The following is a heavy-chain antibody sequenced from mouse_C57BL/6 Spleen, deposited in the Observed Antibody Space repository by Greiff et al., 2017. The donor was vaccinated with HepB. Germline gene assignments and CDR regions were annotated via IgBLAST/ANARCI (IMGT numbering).Heavy chain of an antibody. Sequence: EVQLQQSGPELVKPGASVKIPCKASGYTFTDYNMDWVKQSHGKSLEWIGDINPNNGGTIYNQKFKGKATLTLDKSSSTAYMELRSLTSEDTAVYYCARRTLYFYAMDYWGQGTSVTVSS. CDR2: INPNNGGT. CDR3: ARRTLYFYAMDY. CDR1: GYTFTDYN. D-gene: IGHD1-2*01. V-gene: IGHV1-18*01. J-gene: IGHJ4*01.